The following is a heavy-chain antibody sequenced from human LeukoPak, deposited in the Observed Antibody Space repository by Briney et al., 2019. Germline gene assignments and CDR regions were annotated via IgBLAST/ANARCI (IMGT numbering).Heavy chain of an antibody. D-gene: IGHD4-11*01. Sequence: PSETLSLTCAVSGYSISSGYYWGWIRQPPGKGLEWIGSIYHSGSTYYNPSLKSRVTISVDTSKKQFSLKLSSVTAADTAVYWCYVMMTTAKLFQHWGQGTLVTVSS. CDR1: GYSISSGYY. V-gene: IGHV4-38-2*01. CDR2: IYHSGST. CDR3: YVMMTTAKLFQH. J-gene: IGHJ1*01.